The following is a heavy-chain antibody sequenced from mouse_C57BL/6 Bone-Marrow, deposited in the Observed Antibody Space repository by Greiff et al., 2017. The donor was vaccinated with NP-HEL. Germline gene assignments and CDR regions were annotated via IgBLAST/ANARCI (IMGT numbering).Heavy chain of an antibody. Sequence: QVQLQQPGAELVKPGASVKMSCKASGYTFTSYWITWVKQRPGQGLEWIGDIYPGSGSTNYNAKFKSKATLTVDTSSSTAYMQLSSLTSEDTAVYYCARCDYDEAWFAYWGQGTLVTVSA. D-gene: IGHD2-4*01. V-gene: IGHV1-55*01. CDR1: GYTFTSYW. J-gene: IGHJ3*01. CDR2: IYPGSGST. CDR3: ARCDYDEAWFAY.